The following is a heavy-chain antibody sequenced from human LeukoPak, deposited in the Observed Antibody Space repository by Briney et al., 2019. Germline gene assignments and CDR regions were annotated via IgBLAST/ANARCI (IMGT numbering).Heavy chain of an antibody. V-gene: IGHV3-7*01. CDR2: LEPSGNER. Sequence: GGSLRLSCAVSGFTIGSHFMGWVRHLPGKGLRCVATLEPSGNERNYVDSVKGRFTISRDNAQNSLSLQMNSLSAEDTAVYYCARLGASSSGKYYFDYWGQGTLVTVSS. CDR3: ARLGASSSGKYYFDY. D-gene: IGHD6-25*01. CDR1: GFTIGSHF. J-gene: IGHJ4*02.